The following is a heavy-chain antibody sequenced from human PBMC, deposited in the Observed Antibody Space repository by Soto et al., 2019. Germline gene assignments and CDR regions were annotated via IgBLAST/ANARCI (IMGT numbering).Heavy chain of an antibody. V-gene: IGHV4-59*11. J-gene: IGHJ4*02. CDR3: ARANWYSEY. CDR2: IYYNGNT. Sequence: QVQLQESGPGLVKPSETLSLTCTVSGGSISNHYWSWIRQPPGKGLEWIGYIYYNGNTNYNPSLKSRVTMSVDTSMNQISLKLCSVTAADTAVYYCARANWYSEYWGQGTLVTVSS. CDR1: GGSISNHY. D-gene: IGHD7-27*01.